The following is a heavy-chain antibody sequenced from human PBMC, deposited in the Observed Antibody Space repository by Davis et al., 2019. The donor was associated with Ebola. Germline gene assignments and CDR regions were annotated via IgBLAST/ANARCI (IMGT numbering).Heavy chain of an antibody. V-gene: IGHV3-49*03. CDR3: TRYGDYVRYYYYGMDV. D-gene: IGHD4-17*01. CDR2: IRSKAYGGTT. Sequence: GGSLRLSYAASGFTFSSYAMSWFRQAPGKGLEWVGFIRSKAYGGTTEYAASVKGRFTISRDDSKSIAYLQMNSLKTEDTAVYYCTRYGDYVRYYYYGMDVWGQGTTVTVSS. J-gene: IGHJ6*02. CDR1: GFTFSSYA.